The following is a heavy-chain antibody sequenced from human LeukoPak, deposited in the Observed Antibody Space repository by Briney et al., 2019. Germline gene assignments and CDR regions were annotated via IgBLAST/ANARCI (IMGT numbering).Heavy chain of an antibody. CDR2: IYSGGST. Sequence: QSGGSLRLSCAASGFTVSSNYMSWVRQAPGKGLEWVSVIYSGGSTYYADSVKGRFTISRDNSKNTVYLQMNSLRAEDTAVYYCATYAYYYYMGVWGKGTTVTISS. CDR3: ATYAYYYYMGV. V-gene: IGHV3-66*01. CDR1: GFTVSSNY. D-gene: IGHD4-17*01. J-gene: IGHJ6*03.